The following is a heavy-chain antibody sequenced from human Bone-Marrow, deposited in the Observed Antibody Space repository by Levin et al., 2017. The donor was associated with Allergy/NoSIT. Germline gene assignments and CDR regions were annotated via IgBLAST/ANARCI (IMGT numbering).Heavy chain of an antibody. CDR2: ISSYNGNT. V-gene: IGHV1-18*01. Sequence: ASVKVSCKASGYTFSLYGITWVRQAPGQGLEWMGWISSYNGNTDYAQNLQGRVTMTTDTSTSTVHMELRSLTSDDTAVYYCARVDYYDSRGYFSIWGQGTLVTVSS. CDR3: ARVDYYDSRGYFSI. D-gene: IGHD3-22*01. J-gene: IGHJ4*02. CDR1: GYTFSLYG.